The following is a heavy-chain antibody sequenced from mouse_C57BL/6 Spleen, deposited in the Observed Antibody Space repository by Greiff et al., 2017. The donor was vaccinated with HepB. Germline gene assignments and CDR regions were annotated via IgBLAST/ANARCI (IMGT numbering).Heavy chain of an antibody. V-gene: IGHV1-72*01. D-gene: IGHD1-1*01. J-gene: IGHJ4*01. CDR2: IDPNRGGT. CDR3: AQGGSSYRYAMDY. CDR1: GYTFTSYW. Sequence: VQLQQPGAELVKPGASVKLSCKASGYTFTSYWMHWVKQRPGRGLEWIGRIDPNRGGTKYNEKFKSKATLTVDKPSSTAYMQLSSLTSEDSAVYYCAQGGSSYRYAMDYWGQGTSVTVSS.